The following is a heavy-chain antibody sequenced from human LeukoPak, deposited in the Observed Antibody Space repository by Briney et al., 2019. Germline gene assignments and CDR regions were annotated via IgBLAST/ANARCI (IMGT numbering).Heavy chain of an antibody. Sequence: PGGSLRLSCAASGFTFSSFAMSWVRQAPGKGLEWVSTITGSGLSTYYADSVKGRFTISRDNSKTTLYLQVNSLRAEDTAVYYCAAQKRGTSRPYYFDYWGQGTLLTVSS. CDR3: AAQKRGTSRPYYFDY. CDR2: ITGSGLST. J-gene: IGHJ4*02. CDR1: GFTFSSFA. V-gene: IGHV3-23*01. D-gene: IGHD3-16*02.